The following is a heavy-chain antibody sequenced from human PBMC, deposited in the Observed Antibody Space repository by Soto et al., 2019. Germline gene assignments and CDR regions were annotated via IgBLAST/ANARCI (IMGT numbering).Heavy chain of an antibody. J-gene: IGHJ4*02. Sequence: QVQLQESGPGLVKPSQTLSLICTVSGGSISSGGYYWSWIRQHPGKGLEWIGYIYSSGSTYYNPSLQSRLTLSLDTSENHFSLNLSSMTAADTAVYYCARDGDGSGYFLDFWGQGTLVTVSS. CDR2: IYSSGST. V-gene: IGHV4-31*03. CDR1: GGSISSGGYY. CDR3: ARDGDGSGYFLDF. D-gene: IGHD3-22*01.